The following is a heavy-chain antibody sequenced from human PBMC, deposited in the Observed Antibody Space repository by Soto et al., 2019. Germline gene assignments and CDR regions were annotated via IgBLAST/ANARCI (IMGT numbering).Heavy chain of an antibody. CDR1: GFTFSDYY. CDR3: ARAIAGTAKYFDY. D-gene: IGHD2-21*02. Sequence: GGSLRLSCTASGFTFSDYYMSWIRQAPGKGLEWVSYISSSGSTMSYADSVKGRFTISRDNAKNSLYLQMNSLRAEDTAVYYCARAIAGTAKYFDYWGQGTMGTVSS. J-gene: IGHJ4*02. V-gene: IGHV3-11*01. CDR2: ISSSGSTM.